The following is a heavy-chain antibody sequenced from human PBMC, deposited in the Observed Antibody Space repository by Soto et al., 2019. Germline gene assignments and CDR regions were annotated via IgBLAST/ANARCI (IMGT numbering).Heavy chain of an antibody. CDR2: ISGSGGST. V-gene: IGHV3-23*01. Sequence: EVQLLESGGGLVQPGGSLRLSCAASGFTFSSYAMSWVRQAPGKGLELVSAISGSGGSTYYADSVKGRFTISRDNSKNTLYLQMNSLRAEDTAVYYCAKGSRIAAAPGGPFDAFDIWGQGTMVTVSS. D-gene: IGHD6-13*01. CDR3: AKGSRIAAAPGGPFDAFDI. J-gene: IGHJ3*02. CDR1: GFTFSSYA.